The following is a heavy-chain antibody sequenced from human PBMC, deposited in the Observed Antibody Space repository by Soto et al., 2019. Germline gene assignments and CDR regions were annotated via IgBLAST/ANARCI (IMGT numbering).Heavy chain of an antibody. V-gene: IGHV3-30*18. Sequence: GGSLRLSCASSGFTFSSYGMHWVRQAPGKGLEWVAVISYDGSNEYYADSVKGRFTISRDNSKNTLYLQMNSLRAEDTAVYYCAKDYYDFFYYYGRDVWGQGTTVTVS. CDR1: GFTFSSYG. CDR3: AKDYYDFFYYYGRDV. D-gene: IGHD3-3*01. J-gene: IGHJ6*02. CDR2: ISYDGSNE.